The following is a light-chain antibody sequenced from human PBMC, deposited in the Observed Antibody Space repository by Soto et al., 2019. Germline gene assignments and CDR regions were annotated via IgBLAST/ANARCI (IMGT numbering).Light chain of an antibody. CDR3: SSYAASNHFV. V-gene: IGLV2-8*01. CDR1: SSDVGAYNY. Sequence: QSVLTQPPSASGSPGQAVTISCTGTSSDVGAYNYVSWYQQHPGKAPKLMIYEVSKRPSGVPDRFSGSKSGNTASLTVSGLQAEDEADYYCSSYAASNHFVFGTGTKVTVL. CDR2: EVS. J-gene: IGLJ1*01.